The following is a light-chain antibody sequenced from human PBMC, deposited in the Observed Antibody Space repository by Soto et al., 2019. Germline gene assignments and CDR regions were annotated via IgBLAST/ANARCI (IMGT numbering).Light chain of an antibody. Sequence: QSALTQLPSASGSPGQSVTISCTGTSSDVGGYKYVFWYQQHAGKAPKLMIFEVNKRPSGVPDRFSGSKSGNTASLTVSGLQAEDEADYYGSAYAGINNLGVFGTGTKLTVL. CDR1: SSDVGGYKY. V-gene: IGLV2-8*01. CDR3: SAYAGINNLGV. CDR2: EVN. J-gene: IGLJ1*01.